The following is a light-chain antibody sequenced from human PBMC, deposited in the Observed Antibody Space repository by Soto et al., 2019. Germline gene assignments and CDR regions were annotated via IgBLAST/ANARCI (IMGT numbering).Light chain of an antibody. CDR2: DVS. V-gene: IGLV2-14*03. Sequence: QSALTQPASVSGSPGRSITISCTGTSSDIGGYNYVSWYQQHPGKAPRLMINDVSNRPSGVSNRFSGSKSGNTASLTISGLQAEDEADYYCSSYTSSSTLVFGGGTKLTVL. CDR1: SSDIGGYNY. CDR3: SSYTSSSTLV. J-gene: IGLJ2*01.